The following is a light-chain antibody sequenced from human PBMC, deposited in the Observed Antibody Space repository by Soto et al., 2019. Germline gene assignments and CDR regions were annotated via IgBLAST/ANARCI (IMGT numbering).Light chain of an antibody. J-gene: IGKJ4*01. CDR3: QQYNNWPLF. Sequence: EIVMTQSPATLSVSPGERATLSCRASQSVSSNLAWYQQKPGQAPRLLIYAASARAAGIPARFSGSGSGTEFTLTISSLQSEDFAVYYCQQYNNWPLFFCGGTKVDIK. CDR2: AAS. V-gene: IGKV3-15*01. CDR1: QSVSSN.